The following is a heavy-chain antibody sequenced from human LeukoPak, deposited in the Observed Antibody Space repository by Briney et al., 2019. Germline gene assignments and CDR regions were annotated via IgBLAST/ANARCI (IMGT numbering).Heavy chain of an antibody. J-gene: IGHJ6*03. D-gene: IGHD3-22*01. V-gene: IGHV1-18*01. Sequence: ASVKVSCKASGYTSTSYGISWVRQAPGQGLEWMGWISAYNGNTNYAQELQGRVTMTTDTSTSTAYMELRSLRSDDTAVYYCARVATGRYYYDSSGYYNYYYYMDAWGKGTTVTISS. CDR1: GYTSTSYG. CDR3: ARVATGRYYYDSSGYYNYYYYMDA. CDR2: ISAYNGNT.